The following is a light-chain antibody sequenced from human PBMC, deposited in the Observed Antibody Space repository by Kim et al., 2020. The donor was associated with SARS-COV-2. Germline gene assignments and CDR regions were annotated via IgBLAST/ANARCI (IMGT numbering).Light chain of an antibody. CDR1: QSVGRY. CDR3: QKSSNWPLT. CDR2: DAS. J-gene: IGKJ4*01. Sequence: LSPGEIDILSCRASQSVGRYLTWHQQKPGEAPMLLIFDASNRATGIPARFSGSVSGTDFTLTISSMEPEDFAVYYCQKSSNWPLTFGGGTKVDIK. V-gene: IGKV3-11*01.